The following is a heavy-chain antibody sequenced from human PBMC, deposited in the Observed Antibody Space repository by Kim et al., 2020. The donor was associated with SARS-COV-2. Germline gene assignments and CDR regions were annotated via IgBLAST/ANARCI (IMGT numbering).Heavy chain of an antibody. CDR1: GFTFSSYA. J-gene: IGHJ4*02. V-gene: IGHV3-30*04. CDR3: ARVDSSGWYYY. Sequence: GGSLRLSCAASGFTFSSYAMHWVRQAPGKGLEWVAVISYDGSNKYYADSVKGRFTISRDNSKNTLYLQMNSLRAEDTAVYYCARVDSSGWYYYWGQGTLVTVSS. D-gene: IGHD6-19*01. CDR2: ISYDGSNK.